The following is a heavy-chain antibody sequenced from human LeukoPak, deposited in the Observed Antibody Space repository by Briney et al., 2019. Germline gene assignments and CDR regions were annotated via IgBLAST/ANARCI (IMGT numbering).Heavy chain of an antibody. Sequence: GGSLRLSCAGSGFTFSNAWMSWVRQAPGKGLEWVGRIKSKSDGGTTDYAAPVKDRFTISRDDSENTLYLQMSNLKIGDTAVYYCATPGSLLDYWGQGTLVTVSS. CDR3: ATPGSLLDY. J-gene: IGHJ4*02. V-gene: IGHV3-15*01. CDR2: IKSKSDGGTT. CDR1: GFTFSNAW. D-gene: IGHD3-10*01.